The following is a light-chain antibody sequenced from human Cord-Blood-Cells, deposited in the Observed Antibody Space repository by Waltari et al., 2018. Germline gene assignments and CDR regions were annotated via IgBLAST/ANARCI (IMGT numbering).Light chain of an antibody. CDR3: QQRSNWPGLT. V-gene: IGKV3-11*01. J-gene: IGKJ4*01. Sequence: EIVLTQSPATLSLSPGERATLSCRASQSVSSYLAWYQQKPGQAPSLLIYDASNRATGIPARFSGRGSGTDFTLTISSLEPEDFAVYYCQQRSNWPGLTFGGGTKVEIK. CDR1: QSVSSY. CDR2: DAS.